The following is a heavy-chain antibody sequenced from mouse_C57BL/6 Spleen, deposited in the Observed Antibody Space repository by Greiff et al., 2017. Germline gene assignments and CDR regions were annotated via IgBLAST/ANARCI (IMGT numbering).Heavy chain of an antibody. CDR3: AIDRSLTTVVATDY. CDR2: IDPEDGDT. Sequence: VQLQQSGAELVKPGASVKLSCTASGFNIKDYYMHWVKQRTEQGLEWIGRIDPEDGDTKYAPKFQGKATITADTSSNTAYLQRSSLTSEDTAVYYCAIDRSLTTVVATDYWGQGTTLTVSS. J-gene: IGHJ2*01. D-gene: IGHD1-1*01. CDR1: GFNIKDYY. V-gene: IGHV14-2*01.